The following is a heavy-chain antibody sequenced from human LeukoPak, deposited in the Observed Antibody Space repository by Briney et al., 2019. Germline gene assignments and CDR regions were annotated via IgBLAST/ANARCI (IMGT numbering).Heavy chain of an antibody. CDR2: IKSRTDGGST. V-gene: IGHV3-15*01. J-gene: IGHJ4*02. CDR1: GFTFSSAW. CDR3: ATEFYSNGYNF. Sequence: GGSLRLSCAASGFTFSSAWMTWVPQPPGKGLEWVGHIKSRTDGGSTDYSAPVKGRFTVSRDDSKNTVYLQMNSLKTEDSAVYYCATEFYSNGYNFWGQGTPVTVSS. D-gene: IGHD5-24*01.